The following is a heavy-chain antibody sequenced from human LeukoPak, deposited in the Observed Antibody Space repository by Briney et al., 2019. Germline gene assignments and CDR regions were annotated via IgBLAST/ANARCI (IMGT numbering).Heavy chain of an antibody. V-gene: IGHV4-38-2*02. D-gene: IGHD4-17*01. CDR1: GYSISSGYY. CDR3: AREPKRITVTNWFDP. CDR2: IYHSGST. J-gene: IGHJ5*02. Sequence: PSETLSLTCTVSGYSISSGYYWGWIRQPPGQGLEWIGSIYHSGSTYYNPSLKSRVTISVDTSKNQFSLKLSSVTAADTAVYYCAREPKRITVTNWFDPWGQGTLVTVSS.